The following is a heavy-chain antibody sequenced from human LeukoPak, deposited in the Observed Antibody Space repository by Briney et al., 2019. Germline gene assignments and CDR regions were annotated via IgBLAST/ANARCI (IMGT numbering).Heavy chain of an antibody. J-gene: IGHJ6*02. Sequence: PGGSLRLSCAASGFTFSSYGMHWVRQAPGKGLEWVAVISYDGSNKYYADSVKGRFTISRDNSKNTLYLQMNSLGAEDTAVYFCAKDQYYYDSSGYYYDYYYYGMDVWGQGTTVTVSS. D-gene: IGHD3-22*01. CDR2: ISYDGSNK. V-gene: IGHV3-30*18. CDR3: AKDQYYYDSSGYYYDYYYYGMDV. CDR1: GFTFSSYG.